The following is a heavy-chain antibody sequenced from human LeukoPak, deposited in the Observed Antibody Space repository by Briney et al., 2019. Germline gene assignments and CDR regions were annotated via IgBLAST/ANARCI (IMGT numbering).Heavy chain of an antibody. V-gene: IGHV4-59*01. CDR1: GDSIGGFY. J-gene: IGHJ4*02. CDR2: IYYSGST. CDR3: ARLTMKNYYFDY. D-gene: IGHD3-22*01. Sequence: SETLSLTCTVSGDSIGGFYWSWVRQPPGKGLEWIAYIYYSGSTNYNPSLKSRVTISVDTSKNQFSLKLSSVTAADTAVYYCARLTMKNYYFDYWGQGTLVTVSS.